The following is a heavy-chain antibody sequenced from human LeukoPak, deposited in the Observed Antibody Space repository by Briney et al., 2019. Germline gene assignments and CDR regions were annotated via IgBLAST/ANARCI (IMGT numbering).Heavy chain of an antibody. J-gene: IGHJ3*02. CDR2: ISAYNGNT. D-gene: IGHD6-19*01. CDR3: ARVAVAAHDAFDI. V-gene: IGHV1-18*01. CDR1: GGTFSSYA. Sequence: GASVKVSCKASGGTFSSYAISWVRQAPGQGLEWMGWISAYNGNTNYAQKLQGRVTMTTDTSTSTAYMELRSLRSDDTAVYYCARVAVAAHDAFDIWGQGTMVTVSS.